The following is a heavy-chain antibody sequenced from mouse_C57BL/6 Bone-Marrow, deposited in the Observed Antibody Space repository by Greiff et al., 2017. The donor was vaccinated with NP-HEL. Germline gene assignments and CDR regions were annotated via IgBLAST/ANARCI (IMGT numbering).Heavy chain of an antibody. Sequence: EVQGVESGGGLVQPGGSMKLSCAASGFTFSDAWMDWVRQSPEKGLEWVAEIRNKANNHATYYAESVKGRFTISRDDSKSSVYLQMNSLRAEDTGIYYCTRPNYDYAMDYWGQGTSVTVSS. J-gene: IGHJ4*01. V-gene: IGHV6-6*01. CDR2: IRNKANNHAT. D-gene: IGHD2-1*01. CDR3: TRPNYDYAMDY. CDR1: GFTFSDAW.